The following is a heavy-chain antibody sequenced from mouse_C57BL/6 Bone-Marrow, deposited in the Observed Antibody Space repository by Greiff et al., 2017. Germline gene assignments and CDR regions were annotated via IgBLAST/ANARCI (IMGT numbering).Heavy chain of an antibody. CDR1: GYSITSGYY. D-gene: IGHD1-1*01. CDR3: ARGSYYGSSYGY. Sequence: EVKLMESGPGLVKPSQSLSLTCSVTGYSITSGYYWNWIRQFPGNKLEWMGYISYDGSNNYNPSLKNRISITRDTSKNQFFLKLNSVTTEDTATYYCARGSYYGSSYGYWGQGTTLTVSS. V-gene: IGHV3-6*01. CDR2: ISYDGSN. J-gene: IGHJ2*01.